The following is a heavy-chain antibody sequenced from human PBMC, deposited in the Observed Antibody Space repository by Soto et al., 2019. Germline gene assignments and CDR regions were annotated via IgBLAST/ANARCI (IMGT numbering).Heavy chain of an antibody. J-gene: IGHJ6*02. D-gene: IGHD3-3*01. CDR1: GFTINRND. CDR2: MSFDGNHQ. V-gene: IGHV3-30*03. CDR3: ASCERFTRVGVDYYALDV. Sequence: QVHLVESGGGVVQPGGSLRPSCAASGFTINRNDMYWVRQAPGKGLEWVAVMSFDGNHQHYADSVKGRFTISRDNSKNTLSLEMNSLRRDDTAVYYCASCERFTRVGVDYYALDVWGQGTTVIVSS.